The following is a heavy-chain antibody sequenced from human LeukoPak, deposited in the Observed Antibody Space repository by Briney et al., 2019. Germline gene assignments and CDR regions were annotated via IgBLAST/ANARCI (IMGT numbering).Heavy chain of an antibody. CDR2: SNPNSGGT. Sequence: GASVQVSCQASGYTFTGYYMHWVRQAPGQGREWMGWSNPNSGGTNYAQKFQGRVTMTRDTSISTAYMDLSRLTSDDTAVYYCARSEWDFYYMDVWGKGATVTVSS. CDR3: ARSEWDFYYMDV. CDR1: GYTFTGYY. J-gene: IGHJ6*03. D-gene: IGHD3-3*01. V-gene: IGHV1-2*02.